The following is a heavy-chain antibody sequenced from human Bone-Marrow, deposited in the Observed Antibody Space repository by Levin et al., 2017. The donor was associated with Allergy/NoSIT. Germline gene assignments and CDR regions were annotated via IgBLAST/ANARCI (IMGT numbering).Heavy chain of an antibody. CDR2: INPDSGDT. CDR3: SATYYYGMDV. Sequence: ASVKVSCKASGYSFKYYYIHWVRQAPGQGLEWMGWINPDSGDTNYAPKFQARATMTRDTSITTAYMELRRLTYDDTAVYFCSATYYYGMDVWGRGTTVTVS. J-gene: IGHJ6*02. CDR1: GYSFKYYY. V-gene: IGHV1-2*02.